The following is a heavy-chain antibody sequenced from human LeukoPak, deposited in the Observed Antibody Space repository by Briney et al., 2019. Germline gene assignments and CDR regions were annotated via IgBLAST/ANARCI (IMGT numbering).Heavy chain of an antibody. CDR2: ISGDGSMT. Sequence: PGGSLTLSRSASGFTFSTLWMYWVRQAPGRELVWVSRISGDGSMTSYADSVKGRFTISRDNAKDTLYLQMTSLRVEDTAVYSCASLLTPYIGSGGGGMDVWGQGTTVTVSS. CDR3: ASLLTPYIGSGGGGMDV. J-gene: IGHJ6*01. CDR1: GFTFSTLW. V-gene: IGHV3-74*01. D-gene: IGHD3-10*01.